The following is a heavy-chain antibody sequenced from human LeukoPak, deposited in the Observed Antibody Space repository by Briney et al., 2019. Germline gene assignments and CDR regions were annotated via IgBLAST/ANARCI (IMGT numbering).Heavy chain of an antibody. CDR2: ISDSGGST. D-gene: IGHD3-16*01. V-gene: IGHV3-23*01. CDR1: GFTFDAYP. Sequence: GGSLRLSCAASGFTFDAYPMSWVRHAPGEGLEWVSRISDSGGSTHYAESVRGRFSLSRDNFEKTLHLQMNRLRAEDTAVYYCAKGKINHDGAFDIWGQGTRVIVAS. J-gene: IGHJ3*02. CDR3: AKGKINHDGAFDI.